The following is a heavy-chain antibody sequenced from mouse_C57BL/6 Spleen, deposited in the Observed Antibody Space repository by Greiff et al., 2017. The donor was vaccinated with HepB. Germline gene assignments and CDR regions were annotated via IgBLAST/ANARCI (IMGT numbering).Heavy chain of an antibody. CDR1: GYSFTGYY. Sequence: VQLQQSGPELVKPGASVKISCKASGYSFTGYYMNWVKQSPEKSLEWIGEINPSTGGTTYNQKFKAKATLTVDKSSSTAYMQLKSLTSEDSAVYYCARRGGYYGSFDYWGQGTTLTVSS. CDR2: INPSTGGT. V-gene: IGHV1-42*01. J-gene: IGHJ2*01. CDR3: ARRGGYYGSFDY. D-gene: IGHD1-1*01.